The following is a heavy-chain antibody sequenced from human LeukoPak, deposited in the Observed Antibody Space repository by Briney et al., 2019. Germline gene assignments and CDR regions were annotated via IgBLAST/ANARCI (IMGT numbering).Heavy chain of an antibody. V-gene: IGHV4-59*01. J-gene: IGHJ4*02. CDR2: IYYSGST. D-gene: IGHD5-24*01. CDR1: GGSISSYY. Sequence: SETLSLTCTVSGGSISSYYWSWIRQPPGKGLEWIVYIYYSGSTNYNPSLKSRVTISVDTSKNQFYLKLSSVTAADTAVYYCASSDVEMATISSFDYWGQGTLVTVSS. CDR3: ASSDVEMATISSFDY.